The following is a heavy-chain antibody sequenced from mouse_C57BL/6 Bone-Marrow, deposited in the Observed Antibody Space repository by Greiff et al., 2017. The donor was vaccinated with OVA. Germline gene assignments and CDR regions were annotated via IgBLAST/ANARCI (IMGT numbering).Heavy chain of an antibody. CDR2: IYPCNGVS. Sequence: EVQLQQSGPELVKPGASVKISCKASGYSFTGYYMHWVKQSPGNILDWIGYIYPCNGVSNYNQKFKGKATLTVDNSSSTAYMQLRSLTSEDSAVYYCARGTGFDYWGQGTTLTVSS. J-gene: IGHJ2*01. V-gene: IGHV1-31*01. D-gene: IGHD3-3*01. CDR3: ARGTGFDY. CDR1: GYSFTGYY.